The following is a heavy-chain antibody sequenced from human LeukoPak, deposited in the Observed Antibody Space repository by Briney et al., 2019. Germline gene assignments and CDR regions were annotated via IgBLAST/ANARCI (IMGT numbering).Heavy chain of an antibody. CDR3: AKSDGYGLIDY. D-gene: IGHD2-21*02. CDR1: GASISSSGYY. Sequence: NPSETLSLTCAVSGASISSSGYYWGWIRQPPGMELQWIGNIYHTGSTYYNASLQSRVTISIDTSKNQFSLRLNSVTAADTAMYYCAKSDGYGLIDYWGQGTLVTVSS. V-gene: IGHV4-39*01. J-gene: IGHJ4*02. CDR2: IYHTGST.